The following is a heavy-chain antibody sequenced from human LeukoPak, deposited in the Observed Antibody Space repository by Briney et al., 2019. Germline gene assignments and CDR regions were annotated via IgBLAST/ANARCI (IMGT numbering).Heavy chain of an antibody. J-gene: IGHJ4*02. V-gene: IGHV3-30*02. CDR3: AKDTAGFGELLLDY. CDR2: IRYDRSNK. Sequence: RGSLRLSCAASGYTFSSYGMHWVRQAPGKGLEWVAFIRYDRSNKYYADSVKGRFTISRDNSKNTLYLQMNSLRAEDTAVYYCAKDTAGFGELLLDYWGQGTLVTVSS. CDR1: GYTFSSYG. D-gene: IGHD3-10*01.